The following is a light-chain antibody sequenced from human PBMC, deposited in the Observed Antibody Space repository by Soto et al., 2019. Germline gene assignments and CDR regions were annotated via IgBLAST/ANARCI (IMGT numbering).Light chain of an antibody. CDR2: GVS. CDR1: QSVSSN. V-gene: IGKV3-15*01. J-gene: IGKJ1*01. Sequence: EIVMTQSPATLSVSPGGRVTLSCRASQSVSSNLAWYQQKPGQAPRLLIYGVSTRATGIPARFSGSGSGTEFTLTINSLQSEDFAVYYCQQYNNWPPWTFGQGTKVDIK. CDR3: QQYNNWPPWT.